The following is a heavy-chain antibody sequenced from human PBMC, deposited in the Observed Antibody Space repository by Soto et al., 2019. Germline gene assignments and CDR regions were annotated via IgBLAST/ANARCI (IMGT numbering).Heavy chain of an antibody. CDR2: IYSGGST. D-gene: IGHD3-3*01. J-gene: IGHJ3*02. Sequence: GGSLRLSCAASGFTVSSNYMSWVRQAAGKGLEWVSVIYSGGSTYYADSVKGRFTISRDNSKNTLYLQMNSLRAEDTAVYYCAGTPITIFGVVPSAFDAFDIWGQGTMVTVSS. CDR1: GFTVSSNY. CDR3: AGTPITIFGVVPSAFDAFDI. V-gene: IGHV3-66*01.